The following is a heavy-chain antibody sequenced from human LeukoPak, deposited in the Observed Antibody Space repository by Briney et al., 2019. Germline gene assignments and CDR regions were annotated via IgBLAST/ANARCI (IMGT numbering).Heavy chain of an antibody. J-gene: IGHJ6*02. CDR3: ARVHCSGGSCGMDV. Sequence: GGSLRLSWAASGFTFSSYAMHWVRQAPGKGLEYVSAISSNGGSTYYANSVKGRFTISRDNSKNTLYLQMGSLRAEDMAVYYCARVHCSGGSCGMDVWGQGTTVTVSS. D-gene: IGHD2-15*01. CDR2: ISSNGGST. V-gene: IGHV3-64*01. CDR1: GFTFSSYA.